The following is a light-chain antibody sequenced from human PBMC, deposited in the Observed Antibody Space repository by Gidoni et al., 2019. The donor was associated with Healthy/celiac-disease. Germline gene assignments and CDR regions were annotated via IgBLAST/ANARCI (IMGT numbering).Light chain of an antibody. CDR3: CSYAGSSFG. V-gene: IGLV2-23*01. Sequence: QSALTQPASVSGSPGQSITISCTGTSSDVGSYNLVSWYQQHPGKAPKLMIYEGSKRPSGVSNRFSGYKSGNTASLTISGLQAEDEADYYCCSYAGSSFGFGTGTKVTVL. J-gene: IGLJ1*01. CDR1: SSDVGSYNL. CDR2: EGS.